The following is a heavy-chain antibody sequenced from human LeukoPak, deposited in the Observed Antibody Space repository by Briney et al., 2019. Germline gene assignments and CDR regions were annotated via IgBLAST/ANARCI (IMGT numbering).Heavy chain of an antibody. D-gene: IGHD6-19*01. CDR1: GYRFTSYW. J-gene: IGHJ3*02. CDR2: IYPGDSDI. CDR3: ATGYSGGRGAFDI. Sequence: GESLKISCKGSGYRFTSYWIGWVRQMPGKGLECMGLIYPGDSDIRYSPSFQGQVTISADKSVSTSFLQWSSLKASDTAMYYCATGYSGGRGAFDIWGQGTMVTVPS. V-gene: IGHV5-51*01.